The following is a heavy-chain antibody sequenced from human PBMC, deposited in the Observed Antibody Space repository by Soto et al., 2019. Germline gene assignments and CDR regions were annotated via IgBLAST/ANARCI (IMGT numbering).Heavy chain of an antibody. CDR1: GFTFSSYS. CDR3: ARDRGHYYDSSGYCAFDI. D-gene: IGHD3-22*01. Sequence: GGSLRLSCAASGFTFSSYSMNWVRQAPGKGLEWVSSISSSSSYIYYADSVKGRFTISRDNAKNSLYLQRNSLRAEDTAVYYCARDRGHYYDSSGYCAFDIWGQGTMVTVSS. J-gene: IGHJ3*02. CDR2: ISSSSSYI. V-gene: IGHV3-21*01.